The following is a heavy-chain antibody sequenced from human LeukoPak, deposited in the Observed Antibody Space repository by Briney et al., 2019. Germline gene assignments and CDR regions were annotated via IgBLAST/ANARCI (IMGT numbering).Heavy chain of an antibody. D-gene: IGHD3-22*01. CDR1: GFTFRNYA. CDR3: VKELDSSGYFDF. V-gene: IGHV3-23*01. CDR2: ISGSGSST. J-gene: IGHJ4*02. Sequence: RTGGSLRLSCAASGFTFRNYAMSWVRQAPGKGLEWVSAISGSGSSTYYADSVKGRFTISRDNSKNTLYLQMNSLRAEDTAVYYCVKELDSSGYFDFWGQGTLVTVSS.